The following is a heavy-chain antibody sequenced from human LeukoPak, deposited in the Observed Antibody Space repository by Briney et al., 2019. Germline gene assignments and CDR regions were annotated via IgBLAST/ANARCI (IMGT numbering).Heavy chain of an antibody. CDR2: IYPGDSDT. V-gene: IGHV5-51*01. CDR3: ARKNPIAARPGYYYYYMDV. J-gene: IGHJ6*03. D-gene: IGHD6-6*01. CDR1: GYSFTSYW. Sequence: GESLKISCKGSGYSFTSYWIGWVRQMPGKGLEWMGIIYPGDSDTRYSPSFQGQVTISADKSISTAYLQWSSLKASDTAMYYCARKNPIAARPGYYYYYMDVWGKGTTVTVSS.